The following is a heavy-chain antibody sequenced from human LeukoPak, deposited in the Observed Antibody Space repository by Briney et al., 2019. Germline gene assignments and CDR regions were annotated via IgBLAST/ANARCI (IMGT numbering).Heavy chain of an antibody. V-gene: IGHV1-2*04. CDR2: INPNSGGT. J-gene: IGHJ4*02. Sequence: ASVKVSCKASGYTFTGYYMHWVRQAPGQGLEWMGWINPNSGGTNYAQKFQGWVTMTRDTSISTAYMELSRLRSDDTAVYYCARGAERYSSSWYGDWGQGTLVTVSS. D-gene: IGHD6-13*01. CDR3: ARGAERYSSSWYGD. CDR1: GYTFTGYY.